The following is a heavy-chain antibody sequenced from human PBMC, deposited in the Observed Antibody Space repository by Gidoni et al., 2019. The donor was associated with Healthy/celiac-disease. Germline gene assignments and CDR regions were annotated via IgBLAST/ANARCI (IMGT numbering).Heavy chain of an antibody. J-gene: IGHJ3*02. Sequence: EVQLLESGGGLVHPGGSLILSCAASVFTFSSYPMSWVLQPPGKGLEWVSAISGSGGRTSYADSVKGRFTISRDNYKNTRYLQMNSLRAEDTAVYYCAKSVGNCSGGSCYLAFDIWGQGTMVTVSS. CDR2: ISGSGGRT. D-gene: IGHD2-15*01. CDR1: VFTFSSYP. CDR3: AKSVGNCSGGSCYLAFDI. V-gene: IGHV3-23*01.